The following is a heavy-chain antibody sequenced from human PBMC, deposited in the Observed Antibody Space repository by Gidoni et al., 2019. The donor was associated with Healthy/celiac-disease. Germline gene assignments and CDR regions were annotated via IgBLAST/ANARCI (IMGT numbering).Heavy chain of an antibody. J-gene: IGHJ6*02. CDR2: IDPSDSYT. CDR3: ARHVRGDIAVATRYYYYGMDV. D-gene: IGHD6-19*01. V-gene: IGHV5-10-1*03. CDR1: GYSFTSYW. Sequence: EVQLVQSGAEVKKPGESLRISCKGSGYSFTSYWIRWGGQMPGKGLEWVGRIDPSDSYTNYSPSFQGHVTISADKSISTAYLQWSSLKASDTAMYYCARHVRGDIAVATRYYYYGMDVWGQGTTVTVSS.